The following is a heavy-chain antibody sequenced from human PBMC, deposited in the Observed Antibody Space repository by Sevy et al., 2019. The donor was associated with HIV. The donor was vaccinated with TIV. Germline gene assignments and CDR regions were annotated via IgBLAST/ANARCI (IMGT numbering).Heavy chain of an antibody. CDR3: ARVYYYDYSGPGY. CDR2: INPSGGST. CDR1: GYTFTHYY. J-gene: IGHJ4*02. Sequence: ASVKVSCKASGYTFTHYYIHWVRQAPGQGLEWMGLINPSGGSTSNAQKFQGRVTMTRDTSTSTVYMELSSLRSEDTAVYYCARVYYYDYSGPGYWGQGSLVTVSS. D-gene: IGHD3-22*01. V-gene: IGHV1-46*01.